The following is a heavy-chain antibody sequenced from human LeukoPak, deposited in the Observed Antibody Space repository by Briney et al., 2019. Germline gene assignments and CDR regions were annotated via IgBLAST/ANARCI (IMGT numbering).Heavy chain of an antibody. Sequence: GGSLRLSCAASGFTFSSHWMTWVRQAPGKGLEWVANIKEDGTRKNYMDSVKGRFTISRDNAKNSLYLQMSGLRAEDTAVYYCATSADSSGNDWGQGTLVTVAS. CDR3: ATSADSSGND. D-gene: IGHD3-22*01. V-gene: IGHV3-7*03. CDR2: IKEDGTRK. J-gene: IGHJ4*02. CDR1: GFTFSSHW.